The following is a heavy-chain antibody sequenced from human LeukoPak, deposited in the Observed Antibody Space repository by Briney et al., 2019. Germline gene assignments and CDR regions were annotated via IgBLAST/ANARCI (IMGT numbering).Heavy chain of an antibody. V-gene: IGHV3-7*01. CDR3: ARDRELWYFDL. J-gene: IGHJ2*01. CDR1: GSTFSGHW. CDR2: IKEDGREA. Sequence: GGSLRLSCAGSGSTFSGHWLTWVRQAPGKGLEWVASIKEDGREAHYADSVKGRFTISRDNTKSTLYLQMNSLRVEDTAVYYCARDRELWYFDLWGRGTLVTVSS. D-gene: IGHD1-7*01.